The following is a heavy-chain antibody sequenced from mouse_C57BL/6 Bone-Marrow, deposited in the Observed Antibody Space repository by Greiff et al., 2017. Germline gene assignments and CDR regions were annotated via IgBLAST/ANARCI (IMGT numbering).Heavy chain of an antibody. Sequence: QVQLQQPGAELVKPGASVKMSCKASGYTFTSYWITWVKQTPGQGLEWIGDIYPGSGSTNYNEKFKSKATLTVDTSSSTAYMQLSSLTSEDSAVYYCARNIVITTVVANYFDYWGQGTTLTVSS. CDR1: GYTFTSYW. J-gene: IGHJ2*01. CDR2: IYPGSGST. CDR3: ARNIVITTVVANYFDY. V-gene: IGHV1-55*01. D-gene: IGHD1-1*01.